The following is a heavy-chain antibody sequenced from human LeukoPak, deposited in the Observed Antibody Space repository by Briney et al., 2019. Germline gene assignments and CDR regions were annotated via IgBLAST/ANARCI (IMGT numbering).Heavy chain of an antibody. D-gene: IGHD5-18*01. Sequence: SETLSLTCTVSGGSISSSSYYWGWIRQPPGKGLEWIGSIYYSGSTYYNPSLKSRVTISVDTSKNQFSLKLSSVTAADTAVYYCARSGSGYSYGSAENFDYWGQGTLVTVSS. CDR1: GGSISSSSYY. V-gene: IGHV4-39*07. CDR3: ARSGSGYSYGSAENFDY. J-gene: IGHJ4*02. CDR2: IYYSGST.